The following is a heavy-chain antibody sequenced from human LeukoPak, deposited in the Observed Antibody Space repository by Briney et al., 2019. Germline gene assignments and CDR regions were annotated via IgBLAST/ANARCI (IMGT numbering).Heavy chain of an antibody. CDR3: AKDDGGTYYYGSGSYYLGRRHFDY. D-gene: IGHD3-10*01. CDR2: ISPSGDIL. CDR1: GFAFSSHG. J-gene: IGHJ4*02. V-gene: IGHV3-23*01. Sequence: PGGSLRLSCAASGFAFSSHGMNWVRQAPGKGLEWVSGISPSGDILYYVDSVKGQFTISRDNSKNTVYLQMNSLRAEDTAVYYCAKDDGGTYYYGSGSYYLGRRHFDYWGQGTLVTVSS.